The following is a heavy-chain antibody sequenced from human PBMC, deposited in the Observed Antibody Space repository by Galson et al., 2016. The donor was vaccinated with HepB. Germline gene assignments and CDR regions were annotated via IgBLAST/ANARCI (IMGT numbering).Heavy chain of an antibody. J-gene: IGHJ4*02. CDR1: GGIFTSHI. CDR3: AKGTGANSGEDA. V-gene: IGHV1-69*08. CDR2: IIPLLNTV. Sequence: SVKVSCKASGGIFTSHIFNWVRQAPGQTLEWMGRIIPLLNTVNYTQEFQGRVAFTADKSTTTAYMELNSLRAEDTAVYYCAKGTGANSGEDAWGQGTLVTVSS. D-gene: IGHD1-1*01.